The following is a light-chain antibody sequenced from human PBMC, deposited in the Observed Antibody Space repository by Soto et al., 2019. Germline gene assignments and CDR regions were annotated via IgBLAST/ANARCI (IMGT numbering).Light chain of an antibody. V-gene: IGKV1-27*01. CDR3: QQSFNFPRT. CDR1: QGIGNY. Sequence: DIQMTQSPSSLPASVGDRVTITCRASQGIGNYLAWYQRTPGKVPKLLIYAASTLHAGVPPRFSGSGSGTSFSLTIRSLQPEDFATYYCQQSFNFPRTFGPGTKGDIK. CDR2: AAS. J-gene: IGKJ1*01.